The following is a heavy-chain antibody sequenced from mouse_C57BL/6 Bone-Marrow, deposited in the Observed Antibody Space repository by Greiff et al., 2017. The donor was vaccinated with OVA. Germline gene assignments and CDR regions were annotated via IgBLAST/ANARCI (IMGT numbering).Heavy chain of an antibody. J-gene: IGHJ4*01. V-gene: IGHV5-6*02. D-gene: IGHD2-12*01. CDR3: ARRRGLLFMDY. CDR1: GFTFSSYG. Sequence: DVKLVESGGDLVKPGGSLKLSCAASGFTFSSYGMSWVRQTPDKRLEWVATISSGGSYTYYPDSVKGRFTISRDNAKNTLYLQMSSLKSEDTAMYYCARRRGLLFMDYWGQGTSVTVSS. CDR2: ISSGGSYT.